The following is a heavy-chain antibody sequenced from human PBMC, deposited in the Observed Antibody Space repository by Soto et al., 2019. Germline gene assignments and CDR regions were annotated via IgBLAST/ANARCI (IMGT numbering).Heavy chain of an antibody. CDR3: AKDFFGYYDSSGYRSDAFDI. J-gene: IGHJ3*02. Sequence: EVQLVESGGGLVQPGRSLRLSCAASGFTFDDYAMHWVRQAPGKGLEWVSGISWNSGSIGYADSVKGRFTISRDNAKNSLYLQMNSLRAEDTTLYYCAKDFFGYYDSSGYRSDAFDIWGQGTMVTVSS. CDR1: GFTFDDYA. CDR2: ISWNSGSI. D-gene: IGHD3-22*01. V-gene: IGHV3-9*01.